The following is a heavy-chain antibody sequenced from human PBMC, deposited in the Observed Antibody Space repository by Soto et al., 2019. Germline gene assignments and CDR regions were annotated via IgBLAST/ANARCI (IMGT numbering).Heavy chain of an antibody. CDR1: GGSISSGAYY. CDR2: ISHTGTT. D-gene: IGHD2-2*01. CDR3: ARVISSRDEYFDY. Sequence: PSETLSLTCTVSGGSISSGAYYWSWIRQHPGKGLEWIGEISHTGTTNYNPSLKSRVTMSVDKPKNQFSLNLTSVTAADTAVYYCARVISSRDEYFDYWGQGTVVTVSS. V-gene: IGHV4-61*08. J-gene: IGHJ4*02.